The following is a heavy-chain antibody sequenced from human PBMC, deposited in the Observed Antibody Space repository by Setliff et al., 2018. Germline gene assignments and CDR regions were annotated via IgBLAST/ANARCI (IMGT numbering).Heavy chain of an antibody. D-gene: IGHD3-10*01. Sequence: GASVKVSCKASGYTFSSYAMGWMRQAPGQRLEWMGWINTNTGNPSYAQDFTGRLVFSLDTSVSTAYLQSSSLKAEDTAVYYCARASRFGTIRYRGDYYMDVWGKGTTVTVSS. CDR1: GYTFSSYA. CDR3: ARASRFGTIRYRGDYYMDV. V-gene: IGHV7-4-1*02. J-gene: IGHJ6*03. CDR2: INTNTGNP.